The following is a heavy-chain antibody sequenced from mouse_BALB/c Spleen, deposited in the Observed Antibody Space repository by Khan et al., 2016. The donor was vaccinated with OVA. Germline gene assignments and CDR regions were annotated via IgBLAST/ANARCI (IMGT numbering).Heavy chain of an antibody. J-gene: IGHJ2*01. CDR2: IRYSGST. D-gene: IGHD1-2*01. CDR1: SYSITSGYG. V-gene: IGHV3-2*02. Sequence: VQLKQSGPGLVKPSQSLSLTCTVTSYSITSGYGWNWIRQFPGNKLEWMGYIRYSGSTNYNPSLKSRISITRDTSKNQFFLQLNSVTTEDPATYYCARTARIKYWGQGTTLTVSS. CDR3: ARTARIKY.